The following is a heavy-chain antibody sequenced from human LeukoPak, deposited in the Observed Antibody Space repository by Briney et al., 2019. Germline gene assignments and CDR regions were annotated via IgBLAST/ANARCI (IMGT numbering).Heavy chain of an antibody. V-gene: IGHV3-30-3*01. CDR2: ISYDGSNK. CDR3: AREGYYYGSGSYV. D-gene: IGHD3-10*01. J-gene: IGHJ4*02. Sequence: GGSLRLSCAASGFTFSSYAMHWVRQAPGKGLEWVAVISYDGSNKYYADSVKGRFTISRDNSKNTLYLQMNSLRAEDTAVYYCAREGYYYGSGSYVWGQGTLVTVSS. CDR1: GFTFSSYA.